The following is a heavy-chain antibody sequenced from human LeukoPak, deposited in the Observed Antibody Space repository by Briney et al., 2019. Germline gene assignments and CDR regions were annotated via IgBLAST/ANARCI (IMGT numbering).Heavy chain of an antibody. J-gene: IGHJ1*01. CDR3: ARDAIVVPAAIIEH. D-gene: IGHD2-2*02. V-gene: IGHV4-59*01. CDR1: GGSISSYY. CDR2: IYYSGST. Sequence: SETLSLTCTVSGGSISSYYWSWIRQPPGKGLEWIGYIYYSGSTNYNPSLKSRVTISVDTSKNQFSLKLSSVTAADTAVYYCARDAIVVPAAIIEHWGQGTLVTVSS.